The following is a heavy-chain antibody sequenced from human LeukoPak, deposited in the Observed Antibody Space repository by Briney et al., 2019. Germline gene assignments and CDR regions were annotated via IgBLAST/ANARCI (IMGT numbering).Heavy chain of an antibody. J-gene: IGHJ6*04. CDR2: IYSGGTT. Sequence: GGSLRLSCAASGFSVSSNFMSWVRQAPGKGLEWVSVIYSGGTTYYADSVKGRFTISRDNSKDTLSLQMNNLRAEDTAVYYCARDGYGNNYMDVWGKGTTVTVSS. CDR3: ARDGYGNNYMDV. V-gene: IGHV3-53*01. D-gene: IGHD1/OR15-1a*01. CDR1: GFSVSSNF.